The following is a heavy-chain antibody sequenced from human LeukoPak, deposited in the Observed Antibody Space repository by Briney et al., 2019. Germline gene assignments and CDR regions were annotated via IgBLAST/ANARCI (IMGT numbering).Heavy chain of an antibody. J-gene: IGHJ4*02. CDR1: GYTFTSYG. CDR3: ARGYSSGWYAGPTFDY. D-gene: IGHD6-19*01. Sequence: GASVKVSCKASGYTFTSYGISWVRQAPGQGLEWMGWISAYNGNTNYAQKLQGRVTMTTDTSTSTAYMELRSLRSDDTAVYYCARGYSSGWYAGPTFDYWGQGTLVTVSS. V-gene: IGHV1-18*01. CDR2: ISAYNGNT.